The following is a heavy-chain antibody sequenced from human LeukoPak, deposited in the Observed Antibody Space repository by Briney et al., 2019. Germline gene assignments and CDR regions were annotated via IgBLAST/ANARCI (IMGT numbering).Heavy chain of an antibody. D-gene: IGHD3-22*01. V-gene: IGHV3-74*01. J-gene: IGHJ6*02. CDR3: AREYYYDSSGYYTGYYYYGMDV. CDR2: INSGGSST. Sequence: PGGSLRLSCAASGFTFSSYWMHWVRQAPGKGLVWVSRINSGGSSTSYADSVKGRFTISRDNAKNTLYLQMNSLRAEDTAVYYCAREYYYDSSGYYTGYYYYGMDVWGQGTTVTVSS. CDR1: GFTFSSYW.